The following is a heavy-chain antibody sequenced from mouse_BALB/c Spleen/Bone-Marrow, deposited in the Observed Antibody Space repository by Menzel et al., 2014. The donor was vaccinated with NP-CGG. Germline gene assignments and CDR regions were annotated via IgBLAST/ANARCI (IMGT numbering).Heavy chain of an antibody. J-gene: IGHJ3*01. Sequence: VKLVESGAELAKPGASLKMSCKASGYTFXSYWMHWVKQRPGQGLEWIGYINPSTDYTEYNQKFKDKATLTADKSSSTAFMQLSSLTSEDSAVYYCARRAYGGSYGFAYWGQGTLVTVSA. D-gene: IGHD1-1*01. CDR2: INPSTDYT. CDR1: GYTFXSYW. CDR3: ARRAYGGSYGFAY. V-gene: IGHV1-7*01.